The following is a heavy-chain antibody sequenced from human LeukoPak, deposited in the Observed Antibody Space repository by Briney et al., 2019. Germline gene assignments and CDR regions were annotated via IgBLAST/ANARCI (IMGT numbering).Heavy chain of an antibody. V-gene: IGHV3-23*01. CDR3: AKAPIAESGVFDY. Sequence: GGSLRLSCAASGFTSSSYAMSWVRQAPGKGLEWVSAISGSGGSTYYADSVKGRFTISRDNSKNTLYLQMNSLRAEDTAVYYCAKAPIAESGVFDYWGQGTLVTVSS. J-gene: IGHJ4*02. CDR2: ISGSGGST. CDR1: GFTSSSYA. D-gene: IGHD6-13*01.